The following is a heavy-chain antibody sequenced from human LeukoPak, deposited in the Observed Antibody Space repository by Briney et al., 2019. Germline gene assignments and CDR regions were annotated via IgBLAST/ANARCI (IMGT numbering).Heavy chain of an antibody. CDR3: ARAYYYYGSGSYKFDY. J-gene: IGHJ4*02. D-gene: IGHD3-10*01. V-gene: IGHV1-2*02. Sequence: ASVTVSCKASGYTFTGYYMHWVRQAPGQGLEWMGWINPNSGGTNYAQKFQGRVTMTRDTSISTAYMELSRLRSDDTAVYYCARAYYYYGSGSYKFDYWGQGTLVTVSS. CDR2: INPNSGGT. CDR1: GYTFTGYY.